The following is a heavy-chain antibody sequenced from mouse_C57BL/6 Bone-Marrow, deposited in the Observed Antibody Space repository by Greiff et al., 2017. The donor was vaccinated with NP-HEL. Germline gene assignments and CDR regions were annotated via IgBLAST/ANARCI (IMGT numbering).Heavy chain of an antibody. Sequence: VKLVESGAELVRPGTSVKMSCKASGYTFTNYWIGWAKQRPGHGLEWIGDIYPGGGYTNYNEKFKGKATLTADKSSSTAYMQFSSLTSEDSAIYYCARGYDYGDFDYWGQGTTLTVSS. CDR2: IYPGGGYT. CDR1: GYTFTNYW. J-gene: IGHJ2*01. D-gene: IGHD2-4*01. V-gene: IGHV1-63*01. CDR3: ARGYDYGDFDY.